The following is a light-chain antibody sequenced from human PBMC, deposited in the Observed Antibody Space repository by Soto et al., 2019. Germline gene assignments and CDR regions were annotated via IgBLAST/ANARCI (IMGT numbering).Light chain of an antibody. CDR3: QSYDFSRGGWV. Sequence: QSALTQPPSVSGAPGQRVTISCTGSTSNIGAGYEVHWYQQLPGTAPRLLIYGNNNRPSGVPDRFSGSKSDTSASLDITGLEGGDEAEYYFQSYDFSRGGWVFGGGTKLTVL. J-gene: IGLJ3*02. CDR2: GNN. V-gene: IGLV1-40*01. CDR1: TSNIGAGYE.